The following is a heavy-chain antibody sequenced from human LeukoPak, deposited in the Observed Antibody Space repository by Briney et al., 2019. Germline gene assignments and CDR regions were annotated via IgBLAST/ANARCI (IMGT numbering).Heavy chain of an antibody. V-gene: IGHV4-34*01. J-gene: IGHJ5*02. CDR3: AREVYSDNSAYYH. CDR2: INHSGST. Sequence: SETLSLTCAVYGGSFSGYYWTWIRQPPGKGLEWIGEINHSGSTNYNPSLRSRVTISVDTSNNQFSLKLSSVTAADTAVYYCAREVYSDNSAYYHWGQGTLVTVSS. D-gene: IGHD3-22*01. CDR1: GGSFSGYY.